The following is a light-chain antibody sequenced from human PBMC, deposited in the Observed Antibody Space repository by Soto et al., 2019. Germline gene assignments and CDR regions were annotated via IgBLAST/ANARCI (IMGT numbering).Light chain of an antibody. Sequence: DIQMTQSPSSLSASVGDRVTITCRASQSISIYLNWYQQKPGKAPKLLIYTASNLQSGVPSRFSGSGSGTDFTLTISSLQPEDFATYYCQQSYSTPLTFGGGTMVEIK. J-gene: IGKJ4*01. CDR3: QQSYSTPLT. CDR1: QSISIY. CDR2: TAS. V-gene: IGKV1-39*01.